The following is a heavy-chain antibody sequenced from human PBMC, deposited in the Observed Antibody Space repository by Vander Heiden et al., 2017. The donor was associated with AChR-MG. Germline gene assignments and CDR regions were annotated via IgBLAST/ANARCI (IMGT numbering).Heavy chain of an antibody. J-gene: IGHJ5*02. CDR1: GGSIRSYY. V-gene: IGHV4-4*07. CDR3: ARVIVAAAGTPGHWFDP. D-gene: IGHD6-13*01. Sequence: QLQLQESGPGRVKPSETLSLTCTVSGGSIRSYYWGSIRQPAGKGLEWIGRIYTSGRTNYKHSLKRRGTMSVDTSKNQFSRKLSSVNDEDKAVYYSARVIVAAAGTPGHWFDPWGQGTLDTVSS. CDR2: IYTSGRT.